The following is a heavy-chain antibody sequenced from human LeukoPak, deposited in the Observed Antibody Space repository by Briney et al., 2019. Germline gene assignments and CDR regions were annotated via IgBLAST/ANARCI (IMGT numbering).Heavy chain of an antibody. CDR2: INHSGST. CDR1: GGSFSGYY. J-gene: IGHJ4*02. V-gene: IGHV4-34*01. D-gene: IGHD2-15*01. CDR3: ARAVGGRGRYYFDY. Sequence: SETLSLTCAVYGGSFSGYYWSWIRQPPGKGLEWIGEINHSGSTNYNPSLKSRVTIPVDTSKNQFSLKLSSVTAADTAVYYCARAVGGRGRYYFDYWGQGTLVTVSS.